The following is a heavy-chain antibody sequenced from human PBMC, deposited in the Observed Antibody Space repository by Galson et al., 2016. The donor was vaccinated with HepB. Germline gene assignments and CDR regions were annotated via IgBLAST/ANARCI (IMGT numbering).Heavy chain of an antibody. V-gene: IGHV3-23*01. D-gene: IGHD5-18*01. CDR3: ARGLAYNYGYFDY. Sequence: SLRLSCAASGFTFSSYAMSWVRQAPGKGLEWVSTISGSGGFKYYADSVKGRITISRDNSKNTMYLQMNSLRGEDTAVHYCARGLAYNYGYFDYWGQGTLVTVSS. CDR2: ISGSGGFK. J-gene: IGHJ4*02. CDR1: GFTFSSYA.